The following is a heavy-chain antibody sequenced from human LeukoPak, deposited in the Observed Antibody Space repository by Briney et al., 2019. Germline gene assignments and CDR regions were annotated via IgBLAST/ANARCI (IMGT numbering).Heavy chain of an antibody. V-gene: IGHV6-1*01. Sequence: SQTLSLTCAISGDSVSRNSATWNWIRQSPSRGLEWLGRTYYRSEWNNDYAVSVKSRIIINPDMSKNQFSLQLNFVTPEDTAVYYCARDGDYYDSSGWSDYWGQGTLVTVSS. J-gene: IGHJ4*02. D-gene: IGHD3-22*01. CDR3: ARDGDYYDSSGWSDY. CDR2: TYYRSEWNN. CDR1: GDSVSRNSAT.